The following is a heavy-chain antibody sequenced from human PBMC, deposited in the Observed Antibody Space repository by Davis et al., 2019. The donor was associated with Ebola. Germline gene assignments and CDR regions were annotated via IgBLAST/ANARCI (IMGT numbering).Heavy chain of an antibody. V-gene: IGHV3-30*19. CDR3: ARGLWEYYGSGLPKYFDN. J-gene: IGHJ4*02. D-gene: IGHD3-10*01. CDR1: GFTSA. CDR2: ISADGTNK. Sequence: GGSLRLSCAASGFTSAMHWVRQATGKGLEWVAFISADGTNKYYTDSVKGRFTISRDNSKNTVYLQMNSLRPEETAVYYCARGLWEYYGSGLPKYFDNWGQGTSVTVAS.